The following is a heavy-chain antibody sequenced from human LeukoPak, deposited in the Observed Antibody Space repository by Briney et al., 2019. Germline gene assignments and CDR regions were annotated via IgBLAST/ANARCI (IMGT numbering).Heavy chain of an antibody. CDR3: ARRAAAVVTHDAFDI. Sequence: SETLSLTCTVSGGSISSYYWSWIRQPLGKGLEWIGYIYYSGSTNYNPSLKSRVTISVDTSKNQFSLKLSSVTAADTAVYYCARRAAAVVTHDAFDIWGQGTMVTVSS. CDR1: GGSISSYY. CDR2: IYYSGST. V-gene: IGHV4-59*01. D-gene: IGHD4-23*01. J-gene: IGHJ3*02.